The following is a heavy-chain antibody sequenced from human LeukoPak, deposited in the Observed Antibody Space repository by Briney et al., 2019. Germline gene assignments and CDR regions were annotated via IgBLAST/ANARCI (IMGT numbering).Heavy chain of an antibody. CDR2: IYYSGST. CDR3: ARYYDFWSGYIRG. V-gene: IGHV4-39*01. D-gene: IGHD3-3*01. Sequence: SGTLSLTCTVSGGSISSSTYYWGWIRQPPGKGLEWIGSIYYSGSTYYNPSLKSLFTISVDTSKNQFSLKLSSVTAADTAVYYCARYYDFWSGYIRGWGQGTLVTVSS. J-gene: IGHJ4*02. CDR1: GGSISSSTYY.